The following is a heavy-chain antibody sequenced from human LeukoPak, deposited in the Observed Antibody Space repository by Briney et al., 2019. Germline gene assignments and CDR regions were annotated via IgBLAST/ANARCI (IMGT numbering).Heavy chain of an antibody. CDR2: IRSKAYGGTT. CDR1: GFTFCDYA. V-gene: IGHV3-49*04. CDR3: TSSYYDILTGYYNFDY. D-gene: IGHD3-9*01. Sequence: GGSLRLSCTASGFTFCDYAMSWVRQAPGKGLEWVGFIRSKAYGGTTEYAASVKGRFTISRDDSKSIAYLQMNSLKTEDTAVYYCTSSYYDILTGYYNFDYWGQGTLVTVSS. J-gene: IGHJ4*02.